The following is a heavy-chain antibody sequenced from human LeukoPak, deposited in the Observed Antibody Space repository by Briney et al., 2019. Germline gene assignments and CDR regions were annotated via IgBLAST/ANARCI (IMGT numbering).Heavy chain of an antibody. D-gene: IGHD2-2*02. CDR2: IIPIFGTA. CDR1: GGTFSSYA. CDR3: ATHCSSTSCYMGGYYYYYMDV. V-gene: IGHV1-69*05. J-gene: IGHJ6*03. Sequence: SVKVSCTASGGTFSSYAISWVRQAPGQGLEWMGGIIPIFGTANYAQKFQGRVTITTDESTSTAYMELSSLRSEDTAVYYCATHCSSTSCYMGGYYYYYMDVWGKGTTVTVSS.